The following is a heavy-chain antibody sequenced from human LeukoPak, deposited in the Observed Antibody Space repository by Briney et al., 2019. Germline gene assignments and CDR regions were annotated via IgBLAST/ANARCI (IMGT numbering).Heavy chain of an antibody. CDR2: INARGDT. D-gene: IGHD2-2*01. CDR1: GWSFNDYY. Sequence: SETLSLTCAVYGWSFNDYYWNWIRQPPGKGLEWIGEINARGDTNYNPSLKSRVTISADTSKKQFSLRLTSMIAADTALYYCARGQVPAARGYNWFDPWGQGTLATVSS. V-gene: IGHV4-34*01. J-gene: IGHJ5*02. CDR3: ARGQVPAARGYNWFDP.